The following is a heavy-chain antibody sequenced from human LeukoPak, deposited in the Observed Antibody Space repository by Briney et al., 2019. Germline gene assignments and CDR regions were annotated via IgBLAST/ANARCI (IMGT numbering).Heavy chain of an antibody. D-gene: IGHD3-9*01. V-gene: IGHV1-24*01. CDR2: FDPEDGET. CDR3: AILACDIPGVLSWFDP. J-gene: IGHJ5*02. Sequence: ASVKVSCKVSGYTLTELSMHWVRQAPGKGLEWMGGFDPEDGETIYAQKFQGRVTMTADTSTDTAYMELSSLRSEDTAVYYCAILACDIPGVLSWFDPWGQGTLVTVSS. CDR1: GYTLTELS.